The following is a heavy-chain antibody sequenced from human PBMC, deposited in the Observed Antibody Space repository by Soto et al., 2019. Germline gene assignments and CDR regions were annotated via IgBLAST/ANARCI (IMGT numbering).Heavy chain of an antibody. Sequence: QVQLVESGGGVVQPGRSLRLSCAASGFTFSSYGMHWVRQAPGKGLEWVAVIWYDGSNKYYADSVKGRFTISRDNSKNTLYLQMNSLRAEDTAVYYCARGHKELLQYFDYWGQGTLVTVSS. D-gene: IGHD1-26*01. CDR3: ARGHKELLQYFDY. V-gene: IGHV3-33*01. J-gene: IGHJ4*02. CDR1: GFTFSSYG. CDR2: IWYDGSNK.